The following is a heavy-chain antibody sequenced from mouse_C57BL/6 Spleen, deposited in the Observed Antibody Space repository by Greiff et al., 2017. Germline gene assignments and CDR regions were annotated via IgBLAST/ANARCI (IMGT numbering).Heavy chain of an antibody. Sequence: QVQLQQPGAELVRPGTSVKLSCKASGYTFTSYWMHWVKQRPGQGLEWIGVIDPSDSYTNYNQKFKGKATLTVDTSSSTAYMQLSSLTSEDSAVYYCARCGYSLYYYAMDYWGQGTSVTVSS. J-gene: IGHJ4*01. CDR2: IDPSDSYT. V-gene: IGHV1-59*01. CDR1: GYTFTSYW. D-gene: IGHD2-3*01. CDR3: ARCGYSLYYYAMDY.